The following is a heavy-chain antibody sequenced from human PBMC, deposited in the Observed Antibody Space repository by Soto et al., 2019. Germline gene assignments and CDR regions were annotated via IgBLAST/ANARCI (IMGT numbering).Heavy chain of an antibody. CDR3: ARGHSTDCSNGVCSCFYNREMDV. CDR2: ISPDGGRT. CDR1: GYTFTTYY. V-gene: IGHV1-46*01. J-gene: IGHJ6*02. Sequence: ASVKVSCKASGYTFTTYYMHWVRQAPGQGLEWMGIISPDGGRTSYAQNFQCRVTMTRDTYTSTVYMELTRLRSDDTAVYFCARGHSTDCSNGVCSCFYNREMDVGGQGTTVPVSS. D-gene: IGHD2-8*01.